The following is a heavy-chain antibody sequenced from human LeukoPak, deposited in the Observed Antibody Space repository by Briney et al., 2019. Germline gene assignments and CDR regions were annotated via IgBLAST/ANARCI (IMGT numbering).Heavy chain of an antibody. CDR2: ISSGSSTI. J-gene: IGHJ4*02. Sequence: GGSLRLSCAASGFTFSSYSMNWVRQAPGKGLEWVSYISSGSSTIYYADSVKGRFTISRDNAKNSLYLQMNSLRAEDTAVYYCASLTLFDYWGQGTLVTVSS. CDR1: GFTFSSYS. D-gene: IGHD2-15*01. CDR3: ASLTLFDY. V-gene: IGHV3-48*04.